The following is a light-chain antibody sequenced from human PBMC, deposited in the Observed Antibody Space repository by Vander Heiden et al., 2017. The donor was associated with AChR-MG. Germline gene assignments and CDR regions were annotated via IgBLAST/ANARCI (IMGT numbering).Light chain of an antibody. CDR2: NNF. CDR1: NSNPGAGYA. CDR3: QSYDSSLNVV. J-gene: IGLJ2*01. Sequence: QSVLTQPPSASGAPDQRVPTSCPGSNSNPGAGYAVHCLQQLPQTAPRLVIANNFDRPSGVPDRFSGSKSGTSASLTITGLQAEDEADYYCQSYDSSLNVVFGGGTKVTVL. V-gene: IGLV1-40*01.